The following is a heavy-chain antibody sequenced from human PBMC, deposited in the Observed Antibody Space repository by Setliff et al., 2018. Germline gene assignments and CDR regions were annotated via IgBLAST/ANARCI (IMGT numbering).Heavy chain of an antibody. V-gene: IGHV4-34*01. J-gene: IGHJ5*02. CDR2: IDQSGST. Sequence: SETLSLTCAVYGDSFSGYFWTWIRQPPGRGLEWIGDIDQSGSTNYNPSLKSRLTISVDTSKNQFSLSLSSVTAADTAVYYCAGGAFGSRWYVRPWFDPWGQGTLVTVYS. D-gene: IGHD6-13*01. CDR3: AGGAFGSRWYVRPWFDP. CDR1: GDSFSGYF.